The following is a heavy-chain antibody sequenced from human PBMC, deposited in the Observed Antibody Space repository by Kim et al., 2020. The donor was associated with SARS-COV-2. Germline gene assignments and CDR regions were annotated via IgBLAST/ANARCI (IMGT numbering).Heavy chain of an antibody. J-gene: IGHJ3*02. CDR1: GGTFSSYA. V-gene: IGHV1-69*13. D-gene: IGHD2-2*01. CDR2: IIPIFGTA. CDR3: ARGGDCSSTSCYGILGAFDI. Sequence: SVKVSCKASGGTFSSYAISWVRQAPGQGLEWMGGIIPIFGTANYAQKFQGRVTITADESTSTAYMELSSLRSEDTAVYYCARGGDCSSTSCYGILGAFDIWGQGTMVTVSS.